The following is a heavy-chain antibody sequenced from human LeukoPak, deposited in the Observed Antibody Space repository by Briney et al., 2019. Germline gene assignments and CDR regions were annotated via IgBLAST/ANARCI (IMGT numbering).Heavy chain of an antibody. Sequence: SETLSLTCTVSGDSISSSSYHWGWIRQPPGKGLEWIGGIYYTGTTYYNSSLKSRVTMSIETSKNQFSLKLSSVTAADTAVYYCARRSGSYYCFFDYWGQGTLVTVSS. CDR2: IYYTGTT. J-gene: IGHJ4*02. D-gene: IGHD1-26*01. CDR1: GDSISSSSYH. V-gene: IGHV4-39*01. CDR3: ARRSGSYYCFFDY.